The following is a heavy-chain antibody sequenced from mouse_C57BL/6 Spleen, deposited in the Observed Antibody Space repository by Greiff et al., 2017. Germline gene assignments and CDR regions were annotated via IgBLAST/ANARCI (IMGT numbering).Heavy chain of an antibody. CDR2: IDPSDSYT. CDR3: ARRTPDYLFDY. D-gene: IGHD1-1*02. Sequence: QVQLQQPGAELVMPGASVKLSCKASGYTFTSYWMHWVKQRPGQGLEWIGEIDPSDSYTNYNQKFKGKSTLTVDKSSSTAYMQLSILTSADSAVXYCARRTPDYLFDYWGQGTTLTVSA. CDR1: GYTFTSYW. J-gene: IGHJ2*01. V-gene: IGHV1-69*01.